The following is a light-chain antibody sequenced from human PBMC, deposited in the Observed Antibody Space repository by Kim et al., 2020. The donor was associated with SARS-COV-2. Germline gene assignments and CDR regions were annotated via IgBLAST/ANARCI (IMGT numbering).Light chain of an antibody. CDR1: QNIRNY. CDR3: QQSYTTPRT. J-gene: IGKJ1*01. CDR2: AAC. Sequence: ASVGDRVTITCRASQNIRNYVNWYQQKPGRAPSLLIYAACSLQSGVPSRFSGGGSGTDFTLTISSLQSEDSASYYCQQSYTTPRTFGQGTKVDIK. V-gene: IGKV1-39*01.